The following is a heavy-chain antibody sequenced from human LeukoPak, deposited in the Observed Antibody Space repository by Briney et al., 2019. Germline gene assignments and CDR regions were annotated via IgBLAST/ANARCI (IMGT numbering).Heavy chain of an antibody. Sequence: SQTLSLTCTVSGGSISRGGYYWSWIRQPPGKGLGWIGYIYHSGSTYYNPSLKSRVTISVDRSKNQFSLKLSSVTAADTAVYYCARGEDGYNSFFDYWGQGTLVTVSS. CDR2: IYHSGST. CDR1: GGSISRGGYY. CDR3: ARGEDGYNSFFDY. J-gene: IGHJ4*02. V-gene: IGHV4-30-2*01. D-gene: IGHD5-24*01.